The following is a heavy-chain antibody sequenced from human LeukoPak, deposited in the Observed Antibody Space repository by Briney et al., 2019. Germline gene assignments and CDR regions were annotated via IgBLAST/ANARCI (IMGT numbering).Heavy chain of an antibody. Sequence: SETLSLTCAVYGGSFSGYYWSWIRQPPGKGLEWIGEINHSGSTNYNPSLKSRVTISVDTSKNQFSLKLSSVTAADTAVYYCARGLRLGHYDSSGYYKTWGQGTLVTVSS. J-gene: IGHJ4*02. CDR2: INHSGST. CDR1: GGSFSGYY. D-gene: IGHD3-22*01. V-gene: IGHV4-34*01. CDR3: ARGLRLGHYDSSGYYKT.